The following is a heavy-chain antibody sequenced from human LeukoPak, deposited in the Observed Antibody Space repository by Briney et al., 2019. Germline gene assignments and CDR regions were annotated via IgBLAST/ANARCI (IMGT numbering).Heavy chain of an antibody. D-gene: IGHD6-25*01. V-gene: IGHV4-34*01. CDR1: GGSFSGYY. CDR2: INHSGST. CDR3: ARNWAAGFGY. Sequence: SETLSLTCAVYGGSFSGYYWSWIRQPPGKGLEWIGEINHSGSTNYNPSLKSRVTISVDTSKNQFSLKLSSVTAADTAVYYCARNWAAGFGYWGQGTLVTVSS. J-gene: IGHJ4*02.